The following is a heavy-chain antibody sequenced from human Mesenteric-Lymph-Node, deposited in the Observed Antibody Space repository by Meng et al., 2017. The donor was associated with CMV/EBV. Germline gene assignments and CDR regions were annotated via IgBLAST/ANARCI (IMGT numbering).Heavy chain of an antibody. CDR1: GGSISTFY. D-gene: IGHD5-18*01. Sequence: GSLRLSCTVSGGSISTFYWNWLRQSPEKGLEWIAYISNTGNTDYNPSLKSRITISVDTSKNQFSMKLSSVTAADTAVYYCARNLYSYGSNWFDPWGQGTLVTVSS. CDR2: ISNTGNT. J-gene: IGHJ5*02. V-gene: IGHV4-59*01. CDR3: ARNLYSYGSNWFDP.